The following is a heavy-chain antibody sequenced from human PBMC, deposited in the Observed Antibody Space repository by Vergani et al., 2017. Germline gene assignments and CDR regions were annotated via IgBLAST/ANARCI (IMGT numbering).Heavy chain of an antibody. Sequence: QVQLQESGPGLVKPSQTLYLTCTVSGGSISSGSYYWSWIRQPAGKGLEWIGRIYTSGSTNSNPSLKSRVTMSVDTSKNQFSLKLRSVTAADTAVYYCARDQNYADESWGQGTLVTVSS. V-gene: IGHV4-61*02. CDR3: ARDQNYADES. D-gene: IGHD4-17*01. J-gene: IGHJ1*01. CDR2: IYTSGST. CDR1: GGSISSGSYY.